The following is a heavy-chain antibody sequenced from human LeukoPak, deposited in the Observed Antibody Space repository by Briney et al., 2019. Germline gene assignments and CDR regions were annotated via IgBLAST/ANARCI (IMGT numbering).Heavy chain of an antibody. V-gene: IGHV1-8*02. J-gene: IGHJ5*02. CDR1: GYTFTGYY. D-gene: IGHD2-15*01. CDR2: MNPNSGNT. CDR3: ARGQGYCSGGSCYFDWFDP. Sequence: ASVKVSCKASGYTFTGYYMHWVRQAPGQGLEWMGWMNPNSGNTGYAQKFQGRVTMTRNTSISTAYMELSSLRSEDTAVYYCARGQGYCSGGSCYFDWFDPWGQGTLVTVSS.